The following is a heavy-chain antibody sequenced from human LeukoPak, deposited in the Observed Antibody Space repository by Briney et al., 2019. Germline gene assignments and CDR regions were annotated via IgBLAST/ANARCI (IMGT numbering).Heavy chain of an antibody. CDR2: MNPNSGNT. CDR1: GYTFTSYD. V-gene: IGHV1-8*03. Sequence: ASVKVSCKASGYTFTSYDINWVRQATGQGLEWMGWMNPNSGNTGYAQKFQGRVTITRNTSISTAYMELSSLRSEDTAVYYCARGRSSRTLGWFNPWGQGTLVTVSS. D-gene: IGHD6-13*01. J-gene: IGHJ5*02. CDR3: ARGRSSRTLGWFNP.